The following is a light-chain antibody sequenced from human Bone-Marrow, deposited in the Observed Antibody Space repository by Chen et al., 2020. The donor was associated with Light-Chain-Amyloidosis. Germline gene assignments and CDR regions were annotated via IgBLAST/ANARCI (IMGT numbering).Light chain of an antibody. J-gene: IGLJ3*02. V-gene: IGLV2-23*01. CDR2: EAK. Sequence: HFALIRLPPVVGSPGRPTPTHCPGTSSTGETYNLVSWYQHHPGKAPKLFIYEAKKRPSGVSNRFSGSRSGYTASLAISGLQAEDEADYYCCSYAGRGKMFGGGTKLTVL. CDR3: CSYAGRGKM. CDR1: SSTGETYNL.